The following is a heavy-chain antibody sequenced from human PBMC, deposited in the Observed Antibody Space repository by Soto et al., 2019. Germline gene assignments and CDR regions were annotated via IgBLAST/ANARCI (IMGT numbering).Heavy chain of an antibody. CDR1: GFNFGDYA. J-gene: IGHJ4*02. CDR2: IRSKAHGGTT. CDR3: TREEEYSSSSSIDY. Sequence: GSLRLSCTASGFNFGDYAMSWFRQAPGKGLEWVGFIRSKAHGGTTEYAASVKGRFTISRDDSKSIAYLQMNSLKTEDTAVYYCTREEEYSSSSSIDYWGQGTLVTVSS. D-gene: IGHD6-6*01. V-gene: IGHV3-49*03.